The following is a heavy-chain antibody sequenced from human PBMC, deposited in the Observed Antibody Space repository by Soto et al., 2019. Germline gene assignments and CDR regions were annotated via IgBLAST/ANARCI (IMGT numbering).Heavy chain of an antibody. D-gene: IGHD3-16*01. J-gene: IGHJ4*02. Sequence: QVQLVESGGGVVQPGRSLRLSCAASGFTFSSYGMHWVRQAPGKGLEWVAVISYDGSNKYYADSVKGRFTISRDNSKNTLYLQMNSLRAEDTAVYYCAKAGGRGGYYFDSWGQGTLVTVSS. V-gene: IGHV3-30*18. CDR1: GFTFSSYG. CDR2: ISYDGSNK. CDR3: AKAGGRGGYYFDS.